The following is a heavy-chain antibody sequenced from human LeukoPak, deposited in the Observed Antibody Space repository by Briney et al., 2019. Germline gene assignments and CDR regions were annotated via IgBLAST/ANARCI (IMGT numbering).Heavy chain of an antibody. CDR1: GFTFSSYA. Sequence: GGSLRLSCAASGFTFSSYAMHWVREAPGKGLEGVAVISYDGSNKYYADSVKGRFTISRDNSKNTLYLQMNSLRAEDTAVYYCAREVIVVVPAAMGTHFDYWGQGTLVTVSS. J-gene: IGHJ4*02. D-gene: IGHD2-2*01. CDR3: AREVIVVVPAAMGTHFDY. V-gene: IGHV3-30*01. CDR2: ISYDGSNK.